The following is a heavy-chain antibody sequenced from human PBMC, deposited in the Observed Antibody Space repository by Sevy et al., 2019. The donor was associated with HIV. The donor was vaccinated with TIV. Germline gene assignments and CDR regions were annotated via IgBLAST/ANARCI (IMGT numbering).Heavy chain of an antibody. J-gene: IGHJ4*02. CDR2: ISWNSGIL. D-gene: IGHD3-16*01. V-gene: IGHV3-9*01. CDR3: AKDRRHRVTFGAGGFDY. Sequence: GGSLRLSCVASGFTFDDYAMHWVRQVPGKGLEWVAGISWNSGILGYVDSVKGRFTISRDDAKNSLSLQMNSLRPEDTGLYYCAKDRRHRVTFGAGGFDYWGLGTLVTVSS. CDR1: GFTFDDYA.